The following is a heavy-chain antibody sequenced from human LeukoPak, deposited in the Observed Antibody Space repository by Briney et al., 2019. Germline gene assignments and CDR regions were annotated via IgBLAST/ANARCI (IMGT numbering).Heavy chain of an antibody. D-gene: IGHD4-11*01. CDR2: INPSGGST. CDR3: AGTTVTTEPWFDP. J-gene: IGHJ5*02. V-gene: IGHV1-46*03. Sequence: ASVKVSCKASGYTFTSYYMHWVRQAPGQGLEWMGIINPSGGSTSYAQKFQGRVTMTRDTSTSTVYMELSSLRSEDTAVYYCAGTTVTTEPWFDPWGQGTLVTVSS. CDR1: GYTFTSYY.